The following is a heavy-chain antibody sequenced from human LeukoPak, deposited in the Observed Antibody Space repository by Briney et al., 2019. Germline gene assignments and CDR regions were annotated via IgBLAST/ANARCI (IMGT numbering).Heavy chain of an antibody. Sequence: SLKVSCKASGFTFTNSAMHWVRQARGQRLEWMGCIVVGSGSTNYAHRFQERVTITRDMSTSTAYMELSSLRSEDTAVYYCAADSYSNYQYYGMDVWGQGNTVTVSS. D-gene: IGHD4-11*01. J-gene: IGHJ6*02. V-gene: IGHV1-58*02. CDR1: GFTFTNSA. CDR2: IVVGSGST. CDR3: AADSYSNYQYYGMDV.